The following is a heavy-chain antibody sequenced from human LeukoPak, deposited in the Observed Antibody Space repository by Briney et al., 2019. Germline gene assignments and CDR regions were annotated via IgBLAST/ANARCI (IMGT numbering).Heavy chain of an antibody. CDR1: GYTFTGYY. D-gene: IGHD6-13*01. J-gene: IGHJ4*02. V-gene: IGHV1-2*02. CDR2: INPNSGGP. CDR3: ATIYSGIWFPFDS. Sequence: ASLKVSSKASGYTFTGYYMPWVRQAPGHRLKWMGWINPNSGGPNYAQKFRGRVPMTRDRSISTAYMELSRLRSDATALYYCATIYSGIWFPFDSWGQGTLVTVSS.